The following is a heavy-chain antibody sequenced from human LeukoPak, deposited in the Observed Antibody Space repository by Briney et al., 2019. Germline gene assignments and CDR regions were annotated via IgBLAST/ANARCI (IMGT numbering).Heavy chain of an antibody. J-gene: IGHJ6*02. CDR3: ATSVYCTNGVCPDMDV. Sequence: ASVKVSCKASGYTFTGYYMHWVRQAPGKGLEWMGGFDPEDGETIYAQKFQGRVTMTEDTSTDTAYMELSSLRSEDTAVYYCATSVYCTNGVCPDMDVWGQGTTVTVSS. V-gene: IGHV1-24*01. CDR2: FDPEDGET. CDR1: GYTFTGYY. D-gene: IGHD2-8*01.